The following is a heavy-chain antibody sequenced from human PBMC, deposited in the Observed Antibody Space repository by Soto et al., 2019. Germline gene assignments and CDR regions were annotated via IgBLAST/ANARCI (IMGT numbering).Heavy chain of an antibody. CDR2: ISTYNGNT. J-gene: IGHJ5*02. D-gene: IGHD2-15*01. V-gene: IGHV1-18*01. CDR3: AIGFPVAATRWWFDP. Sequence: QVQLVQSGAEVKKPGASVKVSCKASGYTFTSYDISWVRQAPGQGLEWMGWISTYNGNTNYAQKLQGRVTMTTATPTRTAYMELRRLPSADTAVYYCAIGFPVAATRWWFDPWGQGTLVTVSS. CDR1: GYTFTSYD.